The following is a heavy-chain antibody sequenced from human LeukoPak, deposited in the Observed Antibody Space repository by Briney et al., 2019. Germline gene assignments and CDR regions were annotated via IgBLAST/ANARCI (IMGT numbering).Heavy chain of an antibody. J-gene: IGHJ4*02. CDR2: ISGSGGST. CDR3: AKTHLHYYGSDYYFDY. V-gene: IGHV3-23*01. Sequence: PGGSLRLSCAASGFTFSSYEMNWVRQAPGKGLEWVSAISGSGGSTYYADSVKGRFTISRDNSKNTLYLQMNSLRAEDTAVYYCAKTHLHYYGSDYYFDYWGQGTLVTVSS. D-gene: IGHD3-10*01. CDR1: GFTFSSYE.